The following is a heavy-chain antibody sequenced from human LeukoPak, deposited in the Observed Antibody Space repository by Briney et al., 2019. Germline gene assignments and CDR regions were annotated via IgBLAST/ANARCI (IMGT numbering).Heavy chain of an antibody. CDR3: ARTMWGFGY. V-gene: IGHV3-48*03. D-gene: IGHD7-27*01. Sequence: GGSLRLSCASSGFAFSDYEMNWVRQAPGKGLEWVSYISSSGSIIYYADSVKGRFTISRDNAKRSLFLQMNSLRVEDTAVYYCARTMWGFGYWGQGTLVTVSS. CDR2: ISSSGSII. J-gene: IGHJ4*02. CDR1: GFAFSDYE.